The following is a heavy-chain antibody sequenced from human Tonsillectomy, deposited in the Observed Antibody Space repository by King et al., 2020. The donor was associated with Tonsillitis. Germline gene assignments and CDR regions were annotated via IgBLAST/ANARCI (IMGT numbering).Heavy chain of an antibody. Sequence: QLVQSGAEVKKPGESLKTSCKGSGYSFTSYWIGWVRQMPGKGLEWMGIIYPGDSDTRYSPSFQGQVTISADKSIRTAYLQWSSLKASDTAMYYCARPRHCGGDCYSHYYFDYWGQGTLVTVSS. CDR3: ARPRHCGGDCYSHYYFDY. J-gene: IGHJ4*02. D-gene: IGHD2-21*02. CDR2: IYPGDSDT. V-gene: IGHV5-51*01. CDR1: GYSFTSYW.